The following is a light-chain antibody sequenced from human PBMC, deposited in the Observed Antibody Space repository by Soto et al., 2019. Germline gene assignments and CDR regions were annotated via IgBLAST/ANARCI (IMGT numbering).Light chain of an antibody. Sequence: EVVLTQSPGTLSLSPGERATLSCRASQSVGSSYLAWYQQKPGQAPRVLIYGTSSRATGIPDRFSGSGSGTDFTLTISSLQSEDSAVYYCQQYDVWPALTFGGGTKVDIK. CDR1: QSVGSSY. J-gene: IGKJ4*01. V-gene: IGKV3-20*01. CDR3: QQYDVWPALT. CDR2: GTS.